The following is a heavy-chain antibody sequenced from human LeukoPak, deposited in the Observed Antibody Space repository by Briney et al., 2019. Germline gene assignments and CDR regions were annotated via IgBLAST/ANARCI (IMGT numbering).Heavy chain of an antibody. J-gene: IGHJ4*02. V-gene: IGHV1-46*01. Sequence: GASVKVSCKASGYTFTSYGISWVRQAPGQGLEWMGIINPSGGTTAYAQKFQGRVTMTRDTSTSTVYMELSNLGSDDTAMYYCARGSGGCTTSSCSFDYWGQGTLVTVSS. D-gene: IGHD1-26*01. CDR3: ARGSGGCTTSSCSFDY. CDR1: GYTFTSYG. CDR2: INPSGGTT.